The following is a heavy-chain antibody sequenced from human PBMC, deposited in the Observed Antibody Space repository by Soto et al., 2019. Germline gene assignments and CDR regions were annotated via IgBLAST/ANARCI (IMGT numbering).Heavy chain of an antibody. D-gene: IGHD5-18*01. CDR3: AKGDTRYSYGFSYYYGMDV. CDR1: GFTFSSYA. Sequence: GGSLRLSCAASGFTFSSYAMSWVRQAPGKGLEWVSAISGSGGSTYYADSVKGRFTISRDNSKNTLYLQMNSLRAEDTVVYYCAKGDTRYSYGFSYYYGMDVWGQGTTVTVSS. V-gene: IGHV3-23*01. CDR2: ISGSGGST. J-gene: IGHJ6*02.